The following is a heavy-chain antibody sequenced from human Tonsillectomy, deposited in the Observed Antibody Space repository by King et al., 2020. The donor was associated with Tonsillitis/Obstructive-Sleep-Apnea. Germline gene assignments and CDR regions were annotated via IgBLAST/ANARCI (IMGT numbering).Heavy chain of an antibody. V-gene: IGHV4-4*07. J-gene: IGHJ5*02. D-gene: IGHD6-13*01. Sequence: QLQESGPVLVKPSETLSLTCTVSGGSISSYYWSWIRQPAGKGLEWIGLIDTSGNTNYNPSLKTRVTMSVDTSKNQFSLKLSSVTAADTAVYYCARDLSSSPYNWFDPWGQGILVTVSS. CDR1: GGSISSYY. CDR2: IDTSGNT. CDR3: ARDLSSSPYNWFDP.